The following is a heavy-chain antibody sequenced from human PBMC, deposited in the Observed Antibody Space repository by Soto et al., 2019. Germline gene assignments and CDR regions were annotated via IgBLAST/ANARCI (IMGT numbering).Heavy chain of an antibody. CDR2: ISSSGSTI. Sequence: GGSLRLSCAASGFTFSDYYMSWIRQAPGKGLEWVSYISSSGSTIYYADSVKGRFTISRDNAKNSLYLQMNSLRAEDTAVYYCARDKYSRSSSSHYYYYYMDVWGKGTTVTVSS. J-gene: IGHJ6*03. CDR1: GFTFSDYY. D-gene: IGHD6-6*01. V-gene: IGHV3-11*01. CDR3: ARDKYSRSSSSHYYYYYMDV.